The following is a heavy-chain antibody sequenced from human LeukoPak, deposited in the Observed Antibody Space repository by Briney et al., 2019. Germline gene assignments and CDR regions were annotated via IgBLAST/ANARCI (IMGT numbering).Heavy chain of an antibody. J-gene: IGHJ4*02. CDR1: GVTFSSYA. CDR2: IGGSGGST. D-gene: IGHD2-2*02. Sequence: GGSLRLSCAASGVTFSSYAMSWVRQAPGKGLEWVSNIGGSGGSTYYADSVKGRFTISRDNSKNTLYLQMNSLRAEDTAVYYCAKDRIVVVPAAIGCFDYWGQGTLVTVSS. CDR3: AKDRIVVVPAAIGCFDY. V-gene: IGHV3-23*01.